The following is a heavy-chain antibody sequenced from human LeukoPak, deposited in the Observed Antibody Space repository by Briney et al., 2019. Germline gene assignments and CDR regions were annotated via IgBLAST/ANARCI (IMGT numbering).Heavy chain of an antibody. Sequence: ASVKVSCKASGGTFSSYAISWVRQAPGQGLEWMGRIIPILGIANYAQKFQGRATITADKSTSTAYMELSSLRSEDTAVYYCARASIVGAKFDYWGQGTLVTVSS. D-gene: IGHD1-26*01. CDR1: GGTFSSYA. J-gene: IGHJ4*02. V-gene: IGHV1-69*04. CDR2: IIPILGIA. CDR3: ARASIVGAKFDY.